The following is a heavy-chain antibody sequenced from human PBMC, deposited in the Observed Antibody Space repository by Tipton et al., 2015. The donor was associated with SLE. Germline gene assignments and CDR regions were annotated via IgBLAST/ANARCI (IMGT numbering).Heavy chain of an antibody. CDR1: GFPFSSYA. CDR3: ARVSGSGRQPGD. CDR2: ISYDGSNK. V-gene: IGHV3-30-3*01. Sequence: SLRLSCTASGFPFSSYAMHWVRQAPGKGLEWVAVISYDGSNKYYADSVKGRFTISRDNAKNSLYLQMNSLRAEDTAVYYCARVSGSGRQPGDWGQGTLVTVSS. D-gene: IGHD1-14*01. J-gene: IGHJ4*02.